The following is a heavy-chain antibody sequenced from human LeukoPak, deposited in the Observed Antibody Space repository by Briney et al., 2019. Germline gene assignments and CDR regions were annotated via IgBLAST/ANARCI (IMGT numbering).Heavy chain of an antibody. V-gene: IGHV3-53*01. Sequence: GGSLRLSCAASGFTVSSNYVSWVRQAPGKGLEWVSILYSAGATHYADSVRGRFTISRDNSKNTVCLQMNSLRAEDTAVYYCASGGLGARKYYSDPFHYWGQGILVTVSS. CDR3: ASGGLGARKYYSDPFHY. CDR2: LYSAGAT. CDR1: GFTVSSNY. D-gene: IGHD3-10*01. J-gene: IGHJ4*02.